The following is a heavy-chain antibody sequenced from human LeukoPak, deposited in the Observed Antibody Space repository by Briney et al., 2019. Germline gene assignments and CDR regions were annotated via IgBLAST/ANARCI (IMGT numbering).Heavy chain of an antibody. CDR3: ARGPTIAAAGSDAFDI. J-gene: IGHJ3*02. CDR2: IIPIFGTA. CDR1: GGTFSSYA. V-gene: IGHV1-69*05. D-gene: IGHD6-13*01. Sequence: ASVKVSCKASGGTFSSYAISWVRQAPGQGLEWMGGIIPIFGTANYAQKFQGRVTITTDESTSTAYMELSRLRSDDTAVYYCARGPTIAAAGSDAFDIWGQGTMVTVSS.